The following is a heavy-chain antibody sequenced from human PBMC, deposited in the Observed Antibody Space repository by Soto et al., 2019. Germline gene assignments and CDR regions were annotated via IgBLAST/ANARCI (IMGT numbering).Heavy chain of an antibody. D-gene: IGHD2-15*01. Sequence: QVQLVQSGAEVKKPGSSVKVPCKASGGTFSSYAISWVRQAPGQGLEWMGGIIPIFGTANYAQKFQGRVTITADESTSTAYMELSSLIYEDTAVSYCACAVVVLGAFDIWGQGTIVTVSS. CDR1: GGTFSSYA. CDR2: IIPIFGTA. CDR3: ACAVVVLGAFDI. J-gene: IGHJ3*02. V-gene: IGHV1-69*01.